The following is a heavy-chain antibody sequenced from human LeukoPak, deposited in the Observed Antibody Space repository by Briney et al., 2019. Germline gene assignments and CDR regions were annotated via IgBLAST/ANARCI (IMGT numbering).Heavy chain of an antibody. V-gene: IGHV4-34*01. CDR3: ARVSISLFGVVTAHFDS. Sequence: PSETLSLTCGVSGGSFSGSYRGWIRQPPGKGLEWIGAINLSGSTNYNSSLTSRVTISLDTSKNQFSLNLRSVTTADTAVYYCARVSISLFGVVTAHFDSWGQGTLVAVSS. J-gene: IGHJ4*02. D-gene: IGHD3-3*01. CDR2: INLSGST. CDR1: GGSFSGSY.